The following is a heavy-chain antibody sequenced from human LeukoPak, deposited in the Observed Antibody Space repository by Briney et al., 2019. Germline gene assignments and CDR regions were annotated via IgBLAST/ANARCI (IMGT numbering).Heavy chain of an antibody. CDR3: ARDSEYSSSSSGNFDY. Sequence: GGSLRLSCAASGFTFSSYGMHWVRQAPGKGLEWVAVIWYDGSNKYYADSVKGRFTISRDNSKNTLYLQMNSLRAEDTAVYYCARDSEYSSSSSGNFDYWGQGTLVTVFS. CDR1: GFTFSSYG. D-gene: IGHD6-6*01. V-gene: IGHV3-33*01. CDR2: IWYDGSNK. J-gene: IGHJ4*02.